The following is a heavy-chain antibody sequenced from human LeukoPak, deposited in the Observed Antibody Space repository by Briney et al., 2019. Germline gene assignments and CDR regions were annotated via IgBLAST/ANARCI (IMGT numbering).Heavy chain of an antibody. J-gene: IGHJ4*02. CDR3: ARQGTVTTPFDY. CDR1: GGSINYYY. CDR2: IYYSGST. Sequence: SETLSLTCTVSGGSINYYYWSWIRQPPGKGLERIGYIYYSGSTNYNPSLKSRVTISIDASKNQFSLKLNSVTAADTAVYYCARQGTVTTPFDYWGQGTLVSVSS. D-gene: IGHD4-17*01. V-gene: IGHV4-59*08.